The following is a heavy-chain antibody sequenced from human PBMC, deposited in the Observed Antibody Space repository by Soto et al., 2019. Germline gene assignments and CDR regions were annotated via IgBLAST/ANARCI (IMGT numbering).Heavy chain of an antibody. V-gene: IGHV3-7*03. Sequence: GGSLRLSCAASGFTFSSSWMHWVCQAPEKGLEWVADIKCDGSEKYYVDSVKGRLTISRDNAKNSLYLQVNSLRSEDTAVYYCARSGSAIFGVVIRATWVFDPWGQGTLVTVSS. CDR1: GFTFSSSW. D-gene: IGHD3-3*01. CDR2: IKCDGSEK. CDR3: ARSGSAIFGVVIRATWVFDP. J-gene: IGHJ5*02.